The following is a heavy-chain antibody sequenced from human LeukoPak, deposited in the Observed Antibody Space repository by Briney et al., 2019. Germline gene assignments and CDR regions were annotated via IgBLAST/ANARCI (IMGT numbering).Heavy chain of an antibody. CDR1: GFTFSSYA. Sequence: GGSLRLSCAASGFTFSSYAMIWVRQAPGKGLEWVSSISGTTGSTYYAGPVKGRFTISRDNSKNTLYLQMNSLRADDTAVYYCAKIIAAAGLDYWGQGTLLTVSS. CDR3: AKIIAAAGLDY. J-gene: IGHJ4*02. CDR2: ISGTTGST. V-gene: IGHV3-23*01. D-gene: IGHD6-13*01.